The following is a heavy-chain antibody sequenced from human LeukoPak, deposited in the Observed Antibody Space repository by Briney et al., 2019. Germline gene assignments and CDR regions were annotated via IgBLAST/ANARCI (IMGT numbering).Heavy chain of an antibody. Sequence: PSQTLSLTCTVSGGSISSGSYYWSWIRQPAGKGLEWIGRIYTSGSTNYNPSLKSRVTISVDTSKNQFSLKLSSVTAADTAVYYCARGAIFGASMEDVWSKGTTVTVSS. J-gene: IGHJ6*04. CDR3: ARGAIFGASMEDV. CDR1: GGSISSGSYY. D-gene: IGHD3-3*01. CDR2: IYTSGST. V-gene: IGHV4-61*02.